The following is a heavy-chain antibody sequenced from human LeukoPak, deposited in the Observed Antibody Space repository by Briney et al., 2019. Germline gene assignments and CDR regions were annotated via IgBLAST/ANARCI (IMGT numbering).Heavy chain of an antibody. CDR2: ISGSGGRT. V-gene: IGHV3-23*01. CDR3: SGSPRWGVFDY. D-gene: IGHD3-10*01. J-gene: IGHJ4*02. CDR1: GFTFSIFA. Sequence: GGSLRLSCAASGFTFSIFAMNWVRQAQGEGLEWDSDISGSGGRTHFADSVKGRFTISRDNAKKTLFVQMNSLRAEDTAVYYCSGSPRWGVFDYWGQGTLVTVSS.